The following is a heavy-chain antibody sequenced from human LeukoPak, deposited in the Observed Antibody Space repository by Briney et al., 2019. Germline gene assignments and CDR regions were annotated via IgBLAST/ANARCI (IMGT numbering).Heavy chain of an antibody. CDR3: ARVLGIVGG. J-gene: IGHJ4*02. V-gene: IGHV3-74*01. D-gene: IGHD1-26*01. CDR2: IKSDGTIT. CDR1: GFTFSNYW. Sequence: GGSLRLSCAASGFTFSNYWMHWVRQAPGKGLVWVSRIKSDGTITSYADAVKGRFTISRDNAKNTLYLEMNSLRADDTAVYYCARVLGIVGGWGQGTLVTVSS.